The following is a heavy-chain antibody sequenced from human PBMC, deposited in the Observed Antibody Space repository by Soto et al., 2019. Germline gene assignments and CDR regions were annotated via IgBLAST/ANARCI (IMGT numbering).Heavy chain of an antibody. Sequence: PSETLSLTCTVSGGSISSSSYYWGWIRQPPGKGLEWIGSIYYSGSTYYNPSLKSRVTISVDTSKNQFSLKLSSVTAADTAVYYCARNLAGDSSGYYYYFDYWGQGTLVTVSS. J-gene: IGHJ4*02. CDR1: GGSISSSSYY. CDR3: ARNLAGDSSGYYYYFDY. CDR2: IYYSGST. V-gene: IGHV4-39*01. D-gene: IGHD3-22*01.